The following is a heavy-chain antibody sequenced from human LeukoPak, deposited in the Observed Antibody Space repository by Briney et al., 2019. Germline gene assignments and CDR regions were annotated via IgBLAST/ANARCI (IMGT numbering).Heavy chain of an antibody. CDR1: GDSVSSNSAA. V-gene: IGHV6-1*01. CDR3: ARVSGLDDILTGYYTYYFDY. D-gene: IGHD3-9*01. J-gene: IGHJ4*02. Sequence: SQTLSLTCAISGDSVSSNSAAWNWIRQSPSRGLEWLGGTYYRSKWYNDYAVSVKSRITINPDTSKNQFSLQLNSVTPEDTAVYYCARVSGLDDILTGYYTYYFDYWGQGTLVTVSS. CDR2: TYYRSKWYN.